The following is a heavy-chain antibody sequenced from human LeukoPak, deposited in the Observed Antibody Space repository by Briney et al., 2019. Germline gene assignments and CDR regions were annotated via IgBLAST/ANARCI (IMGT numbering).Heavy chain of an antibody. CDR3: ARFRDSTPVATDAFDV. D-gene: IGHD4-23*01. CDR2: TYYRYKRYS. V-gene: IGHV6-1*01. CDR1: GDSVSSNSVA. J-gene: IGHJ3*01. Sequence: SQTLSLTCAISGDSVSSNSVAWNWIRQSPSRGLEWLVRTYYRYKRYSDYADSVKRRITIHPATSKNQFPLQLNSVTPEDTAVYYCARFRDSTPVATDAFDVWGQGTRVTVAS.